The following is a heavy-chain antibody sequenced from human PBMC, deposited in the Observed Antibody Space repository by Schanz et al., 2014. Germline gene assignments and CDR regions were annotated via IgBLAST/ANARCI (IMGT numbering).Heavy chain of an antibody. Sequence: QVQLVESGGGVVQPGRSLRLSCAASGFTFSSYGMHWVRQAPGKGLEWVAVIWSDGSGKYYADSVKGRFTISRDSPKNTLYLQMNSLRSEDTAVYSCARGIGGYGANNYFDYWGQGTLVTVSS. CDR2: IWSDGSGK. J-gene: IGHJ4*02. V-gene: IGHV3-33*01. CDR3: ARGIGGYGANNYFDY. CDR1: GFTFSSYG. D-gene: IGHD5-12*01.